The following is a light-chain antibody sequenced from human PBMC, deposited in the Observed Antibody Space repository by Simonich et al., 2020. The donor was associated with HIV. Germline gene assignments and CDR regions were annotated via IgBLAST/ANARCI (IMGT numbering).Light chain of an antibody. CDR3: QQYYSTPLT. J-gene: IGKJ4*01. CDR1: QSVLYSSNNKNY. V-gene: IGKV4-1*01. CDR2: WAS. Sequence: DIVMTQSPDSLAVSLGERATINFKSSQSVLYSSNNKNYLAGYQQKPGQPPKLLIYWASTRESGVPDRFSGSGSGTDFTLTISSLQAEDVAVYYCQQYYSTPLTFGGGTKVEIK.